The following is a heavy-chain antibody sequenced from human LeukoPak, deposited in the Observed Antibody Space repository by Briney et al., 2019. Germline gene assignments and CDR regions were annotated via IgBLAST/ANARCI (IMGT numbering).Heavy chain of an antibody. J-gene: IGHJ4*02. CDR1: GYSISSGFF. CDR2: SYHSGST. CDR3: ARSLASMRLYYFDY. D-gene: IGHD2-2*01. V-gene: IGHV4-38-2*01. Sequence: SETLCLTCAASGYSISSGFFWCWSRQPPGKVLEWFGSSYHSGSTYYNQSLKGRFTISIDTSKNQLSLKLSCVTAADTAVSYCARSLASMRLYYFDYWGQGTLVTVSS.